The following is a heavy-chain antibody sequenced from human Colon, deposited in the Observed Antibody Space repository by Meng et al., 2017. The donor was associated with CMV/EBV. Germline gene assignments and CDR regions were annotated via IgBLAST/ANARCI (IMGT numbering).Heavy chain of an antibody. D-gene: IGHD3-16*02. Sequence: ASVKVSCKASGYPFINNNFNWARQATGQGLEWMGWMNPNSGETGFAQKFQGRITMTRDTSISTAYLELSTLKSEDTALYFCAVIVPATDYSYGTDVWGQGTTVTVS. CDR2: MNPNSGET. CDR3: AVIVPATDYSYGTDV. J-gene: IGHJ6*02. CDR1: GYPFINNN. V-gene: IGHV1-8*01.